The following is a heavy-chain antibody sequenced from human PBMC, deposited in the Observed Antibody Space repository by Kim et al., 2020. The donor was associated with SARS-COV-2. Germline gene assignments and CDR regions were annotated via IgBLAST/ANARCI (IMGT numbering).Heavy chain of an antibody. CDR1: GGTFSSYA. D-gene: IGHD2-15*01. V-gene: IGHV1-69*04. Sequence: SVKVSCKASGGTFSSYAISWVRQAPGQGLEWMGRIIPIFGIANYAQKFQGRVTITADKSTSTAYMELSSLRSEDTAVYYCAREEVAATSGWFDPWGQGTLVTVSS. CDR2: IIPIFGIA. CDR3: AREEVAATSGWFDP. J-gene: IGHJ5*02.